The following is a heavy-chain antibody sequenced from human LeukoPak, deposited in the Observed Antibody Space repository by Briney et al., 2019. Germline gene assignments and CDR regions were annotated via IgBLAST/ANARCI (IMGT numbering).Heavy chain of an antibody. CDR3: AKGGPNSSGYYYGY. CDR1: GFTFSSYG. V-gene: IGHV3-30*18. D-gene: IGHD3-22*01. Sequence: GGSLRLSCAASGFTFSSYGMHWVRQAPGKGLEWVAVISYDGSNKYYADSVKGRFTISRDNSKNTLYLQMNSLRAEDTAVYYCAKGGPNSSGYYYGYWGQGTLVTVSS. CDR2: ISYDGSNK. J-gene: IGHJ4*02.